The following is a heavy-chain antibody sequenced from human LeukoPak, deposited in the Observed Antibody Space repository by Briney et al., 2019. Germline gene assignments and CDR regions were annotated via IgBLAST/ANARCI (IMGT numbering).Heavy chain of an antibody. CDR1: GFTFSSYA. CDR2: ISYDGSNK. Sequence: GGSLRLSCAASGFTFSSYAMHWVRQAPGKGLERVAVISYDGSNKYYADSVKGRFTISRDNSKNTLYLQMNSLRAEDTAVYYCAREGAQRGYSYGVMNYYYYYGMDVWGQGTTVTVSS. CDR3: AREGAQRGYSYGVMNYYYYYGMDV. V-gene: IGHV3-30-3*01. D-gene: IGHD5-18*01. J-gene: IGHJ6*02.